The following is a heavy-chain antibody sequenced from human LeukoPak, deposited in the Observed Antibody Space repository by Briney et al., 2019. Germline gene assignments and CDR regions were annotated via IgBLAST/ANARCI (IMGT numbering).Heavy chain of an antibody. CDR1: GGSISNYC. D-gene: IGHD6-19*01. CDR3: ARARSGSGWYWFDP. V-gene: IGHV4-4*07. Sequence: SETLSLTCTVSGGSISNYCWSWIRQPAGKGLEWIGRIYTSGSTNYNPSLKSRVTISVDTSKNQFSLKLSSVTAADTAVYYCARARSGSGWYWFDPWGQGTLVIVSS. CDR2: IYTSGST. J-gene: IGHJ5*02.